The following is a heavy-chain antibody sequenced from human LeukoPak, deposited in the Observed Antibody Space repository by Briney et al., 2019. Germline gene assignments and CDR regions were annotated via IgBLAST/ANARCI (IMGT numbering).Heavy chain of an antibody. CDR3: ARHFRFLGFWELLVFDN. Sequence: SETLSLTCSVSDDAISTTGYYWGWVRQSPGKGLEWIGSIYYNGNTYYHPSLKSRISISIDTSENQFSLNLNSVAAADSAVYYCARHFRFLGFWELLVFDNWGQGTRVIVSS. J-gene: IGHJ4*02. CDR2: IYYNGNT. V-gene: IGHV4-39*01. CDR1: DDAISTTGYY. D-gene: IGHD3-10*01.